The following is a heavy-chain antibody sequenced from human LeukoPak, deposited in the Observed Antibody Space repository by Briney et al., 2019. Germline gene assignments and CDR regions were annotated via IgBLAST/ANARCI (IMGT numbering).Heavy chain of an antibody. CDR1: GHSFSSYW. D-gene: IGHD6-6*01. V-gene: IGHV5-51*01. CDR3: ARSYTTSPDAFDI. J-gene: IGHJ3*02. Sequence: GESLKISCKGSGHSFSSYWIGWVRQMPGKGLEWMGIIDPDDSDTRYSPSFQGQVTISADKSISTAYLQWSSLKASDTAMYYCARSYTTSPDAFDIWGQGTMVTVSS. CDR2: IDPDDSDT.